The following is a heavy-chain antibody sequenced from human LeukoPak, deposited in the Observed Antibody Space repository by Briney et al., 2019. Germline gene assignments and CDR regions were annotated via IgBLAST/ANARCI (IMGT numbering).Heavy chain of an antibody. D-gene: IGHD2-2*01. CDR2: ISSSSSYI. CDR3: ARIVVPAAYYYYYYMDV. Sequence: GGSLRLSCAASGFTFSSYWMHWVRQAPGKGLEWVSSISSSSSYIYYADSVKGRFTISRDNAKNSLYLQMNSLRAEDTAVYYCARIVVPAAYYYYYYMDVWGKGTTVTVSS. V-gene: IGHV3-21*01. CDR1: GFTFSSYW. J-gene: IGHJ6*03.